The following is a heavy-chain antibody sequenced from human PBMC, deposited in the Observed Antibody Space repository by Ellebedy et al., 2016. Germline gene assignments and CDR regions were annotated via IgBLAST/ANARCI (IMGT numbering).Heavy chain of an antibody. Sequence: GESLKISCAASGFTFSTYHMHWLRQAPGKGLEWLSYINIRGSPMYYADSVKGRFFISRDNAKNSLYLQMNSLRAEDTAVYYCARSHSGDTAMVLYYYYYGMDVWGQGATVTVSS. CDR2: INIRGSPM. D-gene: IGHD5-18*01. CDR1: GFTFSTYH. J-gene: IGHJ6*02. CDR3: ARSHSGDTAMVLYYYYYGMDV. V-gene: IGHV3-48*04.